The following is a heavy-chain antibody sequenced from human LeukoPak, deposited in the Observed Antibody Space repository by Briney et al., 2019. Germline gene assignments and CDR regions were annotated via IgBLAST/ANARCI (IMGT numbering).Heavy chain of an antibody. D-gene: IGHD3-22*01. Sequence: GGSLRLSCAASGFTFSNYWMSWVRQAPGKGLEWVSNIKEDGSDKYYVDSVKGRFTISRDDAQNSLNLQMNSLRAEDTAVYYCARDQDYYDSSGYDYFDYWGQGSLVTVSS. J-gene: IGHJ4*02. CDR2: IKEDGSDK. V-gene: IGHV3-7*01. CDR1: GFTFSNYW. CDR3: ARDQDYYDSSGYDYFDY.